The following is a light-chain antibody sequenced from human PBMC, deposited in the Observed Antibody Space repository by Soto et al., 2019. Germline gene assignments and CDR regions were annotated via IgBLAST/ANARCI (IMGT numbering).Light chain of an antibody. J-gene: IGLJ1*01. CDR3: STYALTKNV. Sequence: QSVLTQAPSASGSPGQSVTISCTGTSSDVGGYNYVSWYQQHPGKAPKLMIYEVSKRPSGVPDRFSGSKSGNTASLTVSGLQAEDEADSYSSTYALTKNVFGTGTKDTDL. CDR2: EVS. V-gene: IGLV2-8*01. CDR1: SSDVGGYNY.